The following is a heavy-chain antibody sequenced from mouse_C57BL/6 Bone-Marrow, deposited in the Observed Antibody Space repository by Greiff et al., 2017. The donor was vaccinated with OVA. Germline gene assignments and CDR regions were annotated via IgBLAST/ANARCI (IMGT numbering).Heavy chain of an antibody. Sequence: QVQLQQSGPELVKPGASVKISCKASGYTFTDYYINWVKQRPGQGLVWIGWTYPGSGNTKYNEKFKGKATLTVDTASSTAYMQLISLTSEDSAVYFCEDSKSDYWGQGTTLTVSS. CDR3: EDSKSDY. D-gene: IGHD2-5*01. J-gene: IGHJ2*01. CDR2: TYPGSGNT. V-gene: IGHV1-84*01. CDR1: GYTFTDYY.